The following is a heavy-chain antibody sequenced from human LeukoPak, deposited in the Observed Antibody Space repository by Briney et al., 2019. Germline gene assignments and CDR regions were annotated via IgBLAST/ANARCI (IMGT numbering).Heavy chain of an antibody. D-gene: IGHD3-10*01. Sequence: GGSLRLSCTASGFTFGDYSMSWVRQAPGKGLDWVGFIRSERYGRTTEYAASVKGRFTISRDDSKSIAYLQMNSLKTEDTAVYYCTRGIGSGSYPNWFDPWGQGTLVTVSS. J-gene: IGHJ5*02. CDR1: GFTFGDYS. CDR3: TRGIGSGSYPNWFDP. CDR2: IRSERYGRTT. V-gene: IGHV3-49*04.